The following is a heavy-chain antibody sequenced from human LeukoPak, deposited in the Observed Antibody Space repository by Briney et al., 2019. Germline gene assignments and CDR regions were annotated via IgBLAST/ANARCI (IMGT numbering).Heavy chain of an antibody. Sequence: SQTLSLTCTVSGGSISSGRYCWSWIRQPAGKGLEWIGRIYTSGSTNYNPSLKSRVTISVDTSKNQFSLKLSSVTAADTAVYYCARDRDILTGYYDAFDIWGQGTMVTVSS. CDR3: ARDRDILTGYYDAFDI. D-gene: IGHD3-9*01. CDR2: IYTSGST. V-gene: IGHV4-61*02. CDR1: GGSISSGRYC. J-gene: IGHJ3*02.